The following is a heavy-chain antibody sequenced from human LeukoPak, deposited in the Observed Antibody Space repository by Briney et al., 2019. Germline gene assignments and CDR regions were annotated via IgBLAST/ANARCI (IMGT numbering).Heavy chain of an antibody. CDR3: AELGITMIGGV. Sequence: GGSLRLSCAASGFTFSDYEMNWVRQAPGKGLEWILHISTSGSIIHYADSVKGRFTISRDNAKNSLYLQMNSLRAEDTAVYYCAELGITMIGGVWGKGTTVTISS. J-gene: IGHJ6*04. V-gene: IGHV3-48*03. CDR1: GFTFSDYE. CDR2: ISTSGSII. D-gene: IGHD3-10*02.